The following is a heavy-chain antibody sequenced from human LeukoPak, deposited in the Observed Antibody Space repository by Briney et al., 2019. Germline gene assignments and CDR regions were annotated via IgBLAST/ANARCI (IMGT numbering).Heavy chain of an antibody. CDR2: ISSSGSTI. Sequence: GGSLRLSCAASGFTFSSYEMNWVRQAPGKGLEWVSYISSSGSTIYYAVSVKGRFTISRDNAKNSLYLQMNSLRAEDTAVYYCARDPTGITGLWGQGTLVTVSS. V-gene: IGHV3-48*03. D-gene: IGHD1-20*01. CDR1: GFTFSSYE. J-gene: IGHJ4*02. CDR3: ARDPTGITGL.